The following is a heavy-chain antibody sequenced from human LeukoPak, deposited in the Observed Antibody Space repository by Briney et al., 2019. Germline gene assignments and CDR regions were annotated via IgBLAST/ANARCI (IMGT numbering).Heavy chain of an antibody. CDR1: GFTFSNFW. Sequence: GGSLRLSCAASGFTFSNFWMRWVRQAPGNGLEWVASIKEDGSEKYYVDSVKGRFTISRDNAKNSLYPHMNSLRAEDTAVYYCVRNDGGAFDIWGQGTMVTVSS. J-gene: IGHJ3*02. V-gene: IGHV3-7*04. CDR3: VRNDGGAFDI. D-gene: IGHD4-23*01. CDR2: IKEDGSEK.